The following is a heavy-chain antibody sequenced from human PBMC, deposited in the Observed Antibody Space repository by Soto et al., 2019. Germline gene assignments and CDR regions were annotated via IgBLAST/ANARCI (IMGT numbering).Heavy chain of an antibody. CDR1: GGSIGNYY. D-gene: IGHD5-18*01. CDR3: ARDYDVNTALDYWYFDL. J-gene: IGHJ2*01. CDR2: IYTSGRT. V-gene: IGHV4-4*07. Sequence: QVQLQESGPGLVKPSESLSLTCSVSGGSIGNYYWAWIRQSAGKGLEWIGRIYTSGRTHSTPSLTGRVTMSIDTSKNQFSLRLTSVTAADTTMYYCARDYDVNTALDYWYFDLWGRGTLVTVSS.